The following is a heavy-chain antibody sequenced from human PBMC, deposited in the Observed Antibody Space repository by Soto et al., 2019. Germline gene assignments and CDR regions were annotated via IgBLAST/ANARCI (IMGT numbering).Heavy chain of an antibody. CDR1: GFTFGNYA. D-gene: IGHD6-13*01. V-gene: IGHV3-30*03. J-gene: IGHJ6*02. Sequence: QVQLVESGGGVVQPGRSRRPPWPAPGFTFGNYAFHWVRRAPGKGLEWWAVISNDGSNENYADSVKGRFTISRDNSKNMVYLQTNSLRAEDRAVYYCARYSSTTNYYYGMDVWGQGTTVTVSS. CDR2: ISNDGSNE. CDR3: ARYSSTTNYYYGMDV.